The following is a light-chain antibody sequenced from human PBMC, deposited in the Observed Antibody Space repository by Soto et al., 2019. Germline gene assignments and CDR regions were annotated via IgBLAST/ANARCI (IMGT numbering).Light chain of an antibody. Sequence: EVELAQSPATLSLSPGERATLSCRASQSVSSSLAWYQQKHGQAPRLLISDTSNRATGIPARFSGSGSGTDFTLTISSLQSEDSAFYYCQQYNKWPITFGQGTRLETK. J-gene: IGKJ5*01. CDR1: QSVSSS. V-gene: IGKV3-11*01. CDR3: QQYNKWPIT. CDR2: DTS.